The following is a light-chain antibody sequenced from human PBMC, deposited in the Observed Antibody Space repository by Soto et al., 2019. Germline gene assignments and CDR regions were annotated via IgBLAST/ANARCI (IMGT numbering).Light chain of an antibody. CDR2: DVT. CDR1: SSDVGGYNY. Sequence: QSALPQPASVSGSPGQSITLSCTGTSSDVGGYNYVSWYQQHPGKAPKLIIYDVTNRPSGVSNRFSGSKSGNTASLTISGLQAEDEADYYCSSYTSSSTLEVFGTGTKVTVL. CDR3: SSYTSSSTLEV. J-gene: IGLJ1*01. V-gene: IGLV2-14*01.